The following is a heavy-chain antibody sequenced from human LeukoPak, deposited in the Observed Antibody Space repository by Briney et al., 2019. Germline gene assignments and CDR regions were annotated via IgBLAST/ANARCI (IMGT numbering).Heavy chain of an antibody. V-gene: IGHV1-2*02. CDR1: GYTFTGYY. J-gene: IGHJ3*02. CDR2: INPNSGGT. D-gene: IGHD2-21*02. Sequence: GASVKVSCKASGYTFTGYYMHWVRQAPGQGLEWMGWINPNSGGTDYAQKFQGRVTMTRETSSTTAYMELSGLRSDDTAVYYCARDHITYCGGDCYSTEMDMWGQGTMVTVSS. CDR3: ARDHITYCGGDCYSTEMDM.